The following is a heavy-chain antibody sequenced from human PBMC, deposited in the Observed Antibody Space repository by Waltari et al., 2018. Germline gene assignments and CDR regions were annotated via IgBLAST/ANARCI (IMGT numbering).Heavy chain of an antibody. Sequence: QVQLVQSGAEVKKPGSSVKVSCKASGGTFSSYAISWVRQAPGQGLEWMGGIIPIIGTANYAQKFQGRVTITTDESTSTAYMELSSLRSEDTAVDYCARGLYYYDSSGYYPPFDWGQGTLVTVSS. CDR3: ARGLYYYDSSGYYPPFD. D-gene: IGHD3-22*01. V-gene: IGHV1-69*05. CDR1: GGTFSSYA. CDR2: IIPIIGTA. J-gene: IGHJ4*02.